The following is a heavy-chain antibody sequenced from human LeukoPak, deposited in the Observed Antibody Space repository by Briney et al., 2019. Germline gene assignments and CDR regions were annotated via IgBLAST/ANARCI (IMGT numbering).Heavy chain of an antibody. Sequence: GGSLRLSCAVSGITLSNYGMSWVRQAPGRGLEWVSAISGSGGSTYYVDSVKGRFTISRDNSKNTLYLQMNSLRAEDTAVYYCAKDQGGYSYGHQYYFDYWGQGTLVTVSS. CDR3: AKDQGGYSYGHQYYFDY. D-gene: IGHD5-18*01. CDR1: GITLSNYG. J-gene: IGHJ4*02. V-gene: IGHV3-23*01. CDR2: ISGSGGST.